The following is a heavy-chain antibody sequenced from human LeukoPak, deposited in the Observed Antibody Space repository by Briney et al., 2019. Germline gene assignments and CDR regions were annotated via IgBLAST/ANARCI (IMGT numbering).Heavy chain of an antibody. D-gene: IGHD2-15*01. J-gene: IGHJ3*02. V-gene: IGHV3-9*01. Sequence: GGSLRLSCAASGFTFDDYAMHWVRQAPGKGLEWVSGISWNSGSIGYADSVKGRFTISRDNAKNSLHLQMNSLRAEDTALYYCAKPLTTEYCSGGRCSPGAFDIWGQGTMVTVSS. CDR2: ISWNSGSI. CDR3: AKPLTTEYCSGGRCSPGAFDI. CDR1: GFTFDDYA.